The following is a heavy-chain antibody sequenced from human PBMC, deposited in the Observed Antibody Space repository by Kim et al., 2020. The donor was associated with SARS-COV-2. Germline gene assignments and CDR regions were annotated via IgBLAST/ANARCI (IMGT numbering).Heavy chain of an antibody. J-gene: IGHJ6*02. D-gene: IGHD6-13*01. CDR2: IYTSGST. CDR3: ARDTPGAAAGRIRGMDV. Sequence: SETLSLTCTVSGGSISSGNYYWSWIRQPAGKGLEWIGRIYTSGSTNYNPSLKSRVTISVDTSKNQFSLKLSSVTAADTAVYYCARDTPGAAAGRIRGMDVWGQGTTVTVSS. V-gene: IGHV4-61*02. CDR1: GGSISSGNYY.